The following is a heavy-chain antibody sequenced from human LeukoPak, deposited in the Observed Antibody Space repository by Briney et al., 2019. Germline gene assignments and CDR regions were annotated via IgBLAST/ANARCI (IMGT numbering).Heavy chain of an antibody. J-gene: IGHJ4*02. CDR1: GFTFSSYA. CDR3: AKGGLRDLTLQVLDY. D-gene: IGHD2-15*01. V-gene: IGHV3-23*01. Sequence: GGSLRLSCAASGFTFSSYAMNWVRQAPGKGLEWVSAISDSGSTTYYADSVKGRFTISRDNSKNTLYLQMNSLRAEDTAVYYCAKGGLRDLTLQVLDYWGQGTLVTVSS. CDR2: ISDSGSTT.